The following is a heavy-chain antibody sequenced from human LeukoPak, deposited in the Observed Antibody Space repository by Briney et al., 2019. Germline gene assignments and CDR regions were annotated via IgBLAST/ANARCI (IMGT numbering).Heavy chain of an antibody. CDR2: ISSSSSYI. J-gene: IGHJ4*02. CDR3: ARDNSAYGSGSSLDY. Sequence: GGSLRLSCVASGFTFSSYWMHWVRQDPRKGLEWVSSISSSSSYIYYADSVKGRFTISRDNAKNSLYLQMNSPRAEDTAVYYCARDNSAYGSGSSLDYWGQGTLVTVSS. V-gene: IGHV3-21*01. D-gene: IGHD3-10*01. CDR1: GFTFSSYW.